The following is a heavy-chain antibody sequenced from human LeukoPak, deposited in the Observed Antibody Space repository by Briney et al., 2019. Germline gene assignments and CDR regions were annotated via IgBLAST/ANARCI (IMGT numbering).Heavy chain of an antibody. V-gene: IGHV3-9*01. D-gene: IGHD4-23*01. CDR1: GFTFDDYA. J-gene: IGHJ4*02. Sequence: GGSLRLSCAASGFTFDDYAMHWARQAPGKGLEWVSGISWNSGSIGYADSVKGRFTISRDNAKNSLYLQMNSLRAEDTALYYCAKESGGNYYFDYWGQETLVTVSS. CDR2: ISWNSGSI. CDR3: AKESGGNYYFDY.